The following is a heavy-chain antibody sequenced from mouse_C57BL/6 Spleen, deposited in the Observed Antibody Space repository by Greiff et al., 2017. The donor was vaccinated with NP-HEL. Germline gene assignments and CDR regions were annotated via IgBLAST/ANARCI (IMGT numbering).Heavy chain of an antibody. CDR3: ARESGRGFDY. CDR2: ISDGGSYT. CDR1: GFTFSSYA. J-gene: IGHJ2*01. Sequence: DVQLVESGGGLVKPGGSLKLSCAASGFTFSSYAMSWVRQTPEKRLEWVATISDGGSYTYYPDNVKGRFTISRDNAKNNLYLQMSHLKSEDTAMYYCARESGRGFDYWGHGTTLPVSS. D-gene: IGHD1-1*01. V-gene: IGHV5-4*01.